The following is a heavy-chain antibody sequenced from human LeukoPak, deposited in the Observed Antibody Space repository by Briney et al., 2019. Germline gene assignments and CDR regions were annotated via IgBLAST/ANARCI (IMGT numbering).Heavy chain of an antibody. CDR1: GFTFSSYA. Sequence: GGSLRLSCAASGFTFSSYAMHWVRQAPGKGLEWVAVISYDGNNKYYADSVKGRFTISRDNAKNSLYLQMNSLRDEDTAVYYCARDRKDGYNPLDYWGQGTLVTVSS. J-gene: IGHJ4*02. CDR2: ISYDGNNK. CDR3: ARDRKDGYNPLDY. V-gene: IGHV3-30-3*01. D-gene: IGHD5-24*01.